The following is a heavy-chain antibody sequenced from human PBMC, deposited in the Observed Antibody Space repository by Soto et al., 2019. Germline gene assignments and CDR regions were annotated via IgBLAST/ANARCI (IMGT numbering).Heavy chain of an antibody. CDR3: AKADGCAAGTCYTGTYWYFDL. D-gene: IGHD2-2*02. V-gene: IGHV3-23*01. Sequence: EVQLLESGGGLVQPGGSLSLSCAASGFTLSAHAMNWFRQAPGKGPACVSTINGRGDKTFYADSVNGRFTISRDDSKNTLYMQMNSPRAEDTAVYYCAKADGCAAGTCYTGTYWYFDLWGRGTLVTVS. CDR2: INGRGDKT. J-gene: IGHJ2*01. CDR1: GFTLSAHA.